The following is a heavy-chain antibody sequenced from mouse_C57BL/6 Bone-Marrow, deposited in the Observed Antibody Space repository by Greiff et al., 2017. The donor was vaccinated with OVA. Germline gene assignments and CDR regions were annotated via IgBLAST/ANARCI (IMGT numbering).Heavy chain of an antibody. V-gene: IGHV1-81*01. J-gene: IGHJ1*03. CDR3: ARESDTMIKEYFDV. Sequence: QVQLQQSGAELARPGASVKLSCKASGYTFTSYGISWVKQRTGQGLEWIGEIYPRSGNTYYNEKFKGKATLTADKSSSTAYMELRSLTSEDSAVYFGARESDTMIKEYFDVWGTGTTVTVSS. CDR1: GYTFTSYG. CDR2: IYPRSGNT. D-gene: IGHD2-4*01.